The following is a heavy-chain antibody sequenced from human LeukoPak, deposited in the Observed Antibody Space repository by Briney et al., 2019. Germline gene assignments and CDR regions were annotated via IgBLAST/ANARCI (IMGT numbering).Heavy chain of an antibody. CDR1: GYTFTSYY. V-gene: IGHV1-46*01. Sequence: ASVKVSCKASGYTFTSYYMHWVRQAPGQGLEWMGIINPSGGSTSYAQKFQGRVTMTRDTSTSTVYMELSSLRSEDTAVYYCARTIIPYYYYYGMDVWGQGTLVTVSS. J-gene: IGHJ6*02. D-gene: IGHD3-3*01. CDR3: ARTIIPYYYYYGMDV. CDR2: INPSGGST.